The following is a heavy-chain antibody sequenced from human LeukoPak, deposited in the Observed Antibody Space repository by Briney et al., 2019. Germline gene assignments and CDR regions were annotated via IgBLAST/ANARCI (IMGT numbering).Heavy chain of an antibody. CDR1: GYTFTGYY. D-gene: IGHD6-19*01. CDR2: INPNSGGT. V-gene: IGHV1-2*02. J-gene: IGHJ4*02. CDR3: ARDGSPIAVAGAQYYFDY. Sequence: GASVKVSCKASGYTFTGYYMHWVRQAPGQGLEWMGWINPNSGGTNYAQKFQGRVTMTRDTSISTAYMELSRLRSDDTAVYYCARDGSPIAVAGAQYYFDYWGQGTLVTVSS.